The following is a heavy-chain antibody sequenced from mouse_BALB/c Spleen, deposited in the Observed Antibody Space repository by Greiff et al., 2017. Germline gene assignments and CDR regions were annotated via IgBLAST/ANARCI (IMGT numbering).Heavy chain of an antibody. CDR3: TRDLGSSYPYYAMDY. Sequence: EVKLMESGGGLVKPGGSLKLSCAASGFTFSSYTMSWVRQTPEKRLEWVATISSGGSYTYYPDSVKGRFTISRDNAKNTLYLQMSSLKSEDTAMYYCTRDLGSSYPYYAMDYWGQGTSGTVSS. CDR1: GFTFSSYT. CDR2: ISSGGSYT. V-gene: IGHV5-6-4*01. J-gene: IGHJ4*01. D-gene: IGHD1-1*01.